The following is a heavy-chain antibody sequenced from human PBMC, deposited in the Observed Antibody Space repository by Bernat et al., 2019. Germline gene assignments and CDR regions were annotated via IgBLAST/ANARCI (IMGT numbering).Heavy chain of an antibody. J-gene: IGHJ5*02. V-gene: IGHV4-39*01. D-gene: IGHD3-10*01. CDR1: GGSISSSSYY. Sequence: QLQLQESGPGLVKPSETLSLTCIVSGGSISSSSYYWGWIRQPPGKGLEWIGSIHYSGSTYYNPSLKSRVTISVDTSKNQFSLKLSSVTAADTAVYYCARLPTDYYGSGTRFDPWGQGTLVTVSS. CDR2: IHYSGST. CDR3: ARLPTDYYGSGTRFDP.